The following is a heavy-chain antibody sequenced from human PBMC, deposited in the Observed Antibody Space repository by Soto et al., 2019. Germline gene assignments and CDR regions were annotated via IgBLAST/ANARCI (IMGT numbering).Heavy chain of an antibody. CDR3: AKGLTGAAVAGTGFDY. CDR1: GFTFSSYA. D-gene: IGHD6-19*01. CDR2: ISGSGGST. V-gene: IGHV3-23*01. J-gene: IGHJ4*02. Sequence: GGSLRLSCAASGFTFSSYAMSWVRQAPGKGLEWVSAISGSGGSTYYADSVKGRFTISRDNSKNTLYLQMNSLRAEDTAEYYCAKGLTGAAVAGTGFDYWGQGTLVTVSS.